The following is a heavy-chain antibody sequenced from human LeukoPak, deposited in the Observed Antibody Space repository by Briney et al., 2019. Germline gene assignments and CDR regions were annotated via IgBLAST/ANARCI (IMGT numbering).Heavy chain of an antibody. CDR2: IWYDGSDK. Sequence: GGSLRLSCAASGLTFSSHGMHCVRQAPGKGLEWVAVIWYDGSDKYYADSVKGRFTISRDNSKNTLYLQMTSLRADDTAVYYCARDRVLHYFDYWGQGALVTVSS. CDR3: ARDRVLHYFDY. CDR1: GLTFSSHG. D-gene: IGHD3-16*01. J-gene: IGHJ4*02. V-gene: IGHV3-33*01.